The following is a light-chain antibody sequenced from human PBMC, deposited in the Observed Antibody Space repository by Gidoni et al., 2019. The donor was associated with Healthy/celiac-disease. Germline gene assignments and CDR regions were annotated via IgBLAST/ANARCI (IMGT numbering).Light chain of an antibody. CDR1: QSVSSSY. CDR2: GAS. J-gene: IGKJ1*01. CDR3: QQYGSSTIWT. Sequence: EIVLTQSPGTLSLSPGERATLSCRASQSVSSSYLAWYQQKPGQAPRLLIYGASSRATGIPDRFSGIGSGTDFTLTISRLEPEDFAVYYCQQYGSSTIWTFGQGTKVEIK. V-gene: IGKV3-20*01.